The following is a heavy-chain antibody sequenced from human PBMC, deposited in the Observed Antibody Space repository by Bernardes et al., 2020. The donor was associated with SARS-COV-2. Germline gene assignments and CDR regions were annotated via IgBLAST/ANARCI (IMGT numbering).Heavy chain of an antibody. V-gene: IGHV3-30*18. CDR3: AKDQGYWGKFGL. CDR1: GFTFTNYD. D-gene: IGHD7-27*01. CDR2: LSQDATHK. J-gene: IGHJ2*01. Sequence: GGSLRLSCTVSGFTFTNYDMSWVRQAPGKGLEWVAFLSQDATHKIYADSVKGRFTISRDISKSTLYLQMNSLRPEDTAIYFCAKDQGYWGKFGLWGRGTLVAVSS.